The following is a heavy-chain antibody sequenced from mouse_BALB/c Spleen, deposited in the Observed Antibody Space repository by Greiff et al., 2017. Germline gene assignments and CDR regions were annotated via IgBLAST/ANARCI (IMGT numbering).Heavy chain of an antibody. CDR1: GYTFTSYW. D-gene: IGHD1-1*01. Sequence: VHLVESGAELAKPGASVKMSCKASGYTFTSYWMHWVKQRPGQGLEWIGYINPSTGYTEYNQKFKDKATLTADKSSSTAYMQLSSLTSEDSAVYYCARYCGSSDAMDYWGQGTSVTVSS. J-gene: IGHJ4*01. V-gene: IGHV1-7*01. CDR3: ARYCGSSDAMDY. CDR2: INPSTGYT.